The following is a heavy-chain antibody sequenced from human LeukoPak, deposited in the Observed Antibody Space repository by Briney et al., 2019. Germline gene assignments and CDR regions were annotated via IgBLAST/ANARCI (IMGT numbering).Heavy chain of an antibody. CDR2: IYTTGTT. CDR3: ARRGYTASYYFLDY. CDR1: GGSIRSYY. J-gene: IGHJ4*02. D-gene: IGHD1-26*01. V-gene: IGHV4-4*07. Sequence: PSETLSLTCTVSGGSIRSYYWGWVRQPAGKGLEWIGRIYTTGTTDYNPSLKTRLTISIDTSKNQFPLRLTSVIAADTAVYYCARRGYTASYYFLDYWSQGTLVTVSS.